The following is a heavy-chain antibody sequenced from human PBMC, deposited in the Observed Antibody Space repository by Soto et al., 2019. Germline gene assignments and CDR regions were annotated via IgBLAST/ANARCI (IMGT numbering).Heavy chain of an antibody. V-gene: IGHV1-69*06. CDR1: GGTFSSYA. J-gene: IGHJ4*02. D-gene: IGHD6-13*01. Sequence: QVQLGQSGAEVKKPGSSVKVSCKASGGTFSSYAISWVRQAPGQGLEWMGGIIPIFGTANYAQKFQGRVTITADKSTSTAYMELSSLRPEDTAVYYCIAAAGTGKRGNFDYWGQVTLVTVSS. CDR3: IAAAGTGKRGNFDY. CDR2: IIPIFGTA.